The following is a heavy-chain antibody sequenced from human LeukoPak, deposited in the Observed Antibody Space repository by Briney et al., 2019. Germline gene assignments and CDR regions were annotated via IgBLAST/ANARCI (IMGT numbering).Heavy chain of an antibody. CDR1: GGSISSYY. D-gene: IGHD3-10*01. Sequence: SETLSLTCTVSGGSISSYYWSWIRQPPGKGLEWIGYIYYSGSTNYNPSLKSRVTISVDTSKNQFSLKLSSVTAADTAVYYCARDYYGSGSGNWFDPWGQGTLVTVSS. V-gene: IGHV4-59*01. CDR3: ARDYYGSGSGNWFDP. CDR2: IYYSGST. J-gene: IGHJ5*02.